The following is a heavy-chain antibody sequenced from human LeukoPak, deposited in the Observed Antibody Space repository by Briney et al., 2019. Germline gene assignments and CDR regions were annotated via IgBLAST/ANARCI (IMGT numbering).Heavy chain of an antibody. J-gene: IGHJ4*02. Sequence: GGSLRLSCAASGFTFSSYGMHWVRQAPGKGLEWVAVISSDGNNKNYVDSVKGRFTFSRDNSKDTLYLQMNSLRAEDTAVYYCAKGNDIGGYYYPHFDYWGQGTLVTVSS. CDR2: ISSDGNNK. CDR3: AKGNDIGGYYYPHFDY. D-gene: IGHD3-22*01. V-gene: IGHV3-30*18. CDR1: GFTFSSYG.